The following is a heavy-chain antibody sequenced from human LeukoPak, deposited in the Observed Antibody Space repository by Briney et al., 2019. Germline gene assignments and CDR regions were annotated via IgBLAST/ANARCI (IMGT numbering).Heavy chain of an antibody. CDR2: INTITGNP. D-gene: IGHD3-22*01. Sequence: GASVKVFCKASGYTFTSYSMNWVRQAPGQGLEWMGWINTITGNPAYAQGFTGRFVISLDTSVSTAYLQISGLKAEDTAVYYCAYHHYYDSSGYSWGQGTLVTVSS. V-gene: IGHV7-4-1*02. J-gene: IGHJ5*02. CDR1: GYTFTSYS. CDR3: AYHHYYDSSGYS.